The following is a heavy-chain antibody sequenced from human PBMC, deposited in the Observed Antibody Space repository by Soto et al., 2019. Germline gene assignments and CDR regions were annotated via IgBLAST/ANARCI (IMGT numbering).Heavy chain of an antibody. D-gene: IGHD3-22*01. CDR1: EDTFRNYA. CDR3: ASTMYDSSAYYYWYLGL. CDR2: IIPIFGTA. J-gene: IGHJ2*01. V-gene: IGHV1-69*06. Sequence: QVELVQSGAEVKKPGSSVKVSCQASEDTFRNYAISWVRQAPGQGLEWMGGIIPIFGTANYAQKFQDRVTITADTSANTVYLELSSLRSEDTAVYYCASTMYDSSAYYYWYLGLWGRGTLVTACS.